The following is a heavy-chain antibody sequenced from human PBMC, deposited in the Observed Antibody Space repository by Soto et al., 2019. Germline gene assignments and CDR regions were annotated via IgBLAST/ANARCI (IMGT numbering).Heavy chain of an antibody. Sequence: SETLSLTCTLSGSSISSYRRSWIRQPAGKGLEWIGRLNNAGNTHYTPALKSRVTVSVDTQRNQFFLTLRSVTAADSAVYHCGRESGETWEYEAFWGQGTPGTVP. CDR2: LNNAGNT. CDR1: GSSISSYR. D-gene: IGHD1-26*01. V-gene: IGHV4-4*07. J-gene: IGHJ4*02. CDR3: GRESGETWEYEAF.